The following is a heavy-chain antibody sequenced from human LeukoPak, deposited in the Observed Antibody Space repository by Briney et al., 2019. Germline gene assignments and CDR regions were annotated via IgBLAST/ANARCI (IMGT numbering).Heavy chain of an antibody. CDR3: ARVGGEYYDFPY. CDR2: IYYSGST. D-gene: IGHD3-3*01. V-gene: IGHV4-59*01. Sequence: SETLSLTCTVSGGSISSYYWSWIRQPPGKGLEWIGYIYYSGSTNYNPSLKSRVTISVDTSKNQFSLKLSSVTAADTAVYYCARVGGEYYDFPYWGQGTLVTVSS. CDR1: GGSISSYY. J-gene: IGHJ4*02.